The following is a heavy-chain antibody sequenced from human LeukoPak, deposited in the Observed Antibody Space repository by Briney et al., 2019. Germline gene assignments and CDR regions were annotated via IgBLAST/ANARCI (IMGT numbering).Heavy chain of an antibody. J-gene: IGHJ3*02. CDR3: AKDHDYYASGPI. CDR2: ISGSGEST. D-gene: IGHD3-10*01. CDR1: GFTFSDYA. Sequence: PGGSLRLSCAAPGFTFSDYAMNWVRQAPGKGLEWVPGISGSGESTYYADSVKGRFTISRDTSKNTVYLQTNSLRAADTPVYYCAKDHDYYASGPIWGQGTMVIVSS. V-gene: IGHV3-23*01.